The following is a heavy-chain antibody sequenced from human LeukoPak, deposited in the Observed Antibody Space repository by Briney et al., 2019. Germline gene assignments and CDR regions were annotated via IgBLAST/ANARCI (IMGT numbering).Heavy chain of an antibody. CDR2: VRYDGSNK. D-gene: IGHD3-22*01. CDR1: GFTFSTYG. V-gene: IGHV3-33*01. J-gene: IGHJ4*02. CDR3: ARGFRSRKSSGYYLRWYYFDY. Sequence: GGSLRLSCAASGFTFSTYGMHWVRQAPGKGLEWVAVVRYDGSNKYYADFVKGRFTISRDNSKNTLYLQMNSLRVEDTAVYYCARGFRSRKSSGYYLRWYYFDYWGQGTLVTVSS.